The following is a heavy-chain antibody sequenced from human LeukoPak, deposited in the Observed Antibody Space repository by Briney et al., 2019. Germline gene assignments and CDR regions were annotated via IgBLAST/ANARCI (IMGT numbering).Heavy chain of an antibody. CDR2: INPSGGST. V-gene: IGHV1-46*01. CDR1: GYTFTSYY. D-gene: IGHD3-22*01. CDR3: ARDLGPSYYYDSSGYYGY. Sequence: ASVKVFCKASGYTFTSYYMHWVRQAPGQGLGWMRIINPSGGSTSYAQKFQGRDTMTRDTSTSTVYMELRSLRSDDTAVYYCARDLGPSYYYDSSGYYGYWGQGTLVTVSS. J-gene: IGHJ4*02.